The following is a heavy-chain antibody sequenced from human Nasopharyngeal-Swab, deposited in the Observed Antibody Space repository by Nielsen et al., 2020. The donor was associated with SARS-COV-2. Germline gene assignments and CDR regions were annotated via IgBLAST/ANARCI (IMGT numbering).Heavy chain of an antibody. CDR2: ISYDGGSK. D-gene: IGHD3-9*01. CDR1: GFTFSNYW. CDR3: AKDKRYFDWDGMDV. V-gene: IGHV3-30*18. Sequence: GESLKISCADSGFTFSNYWMSWVRQAPGKGLEWVAVISYDGGSKYYAGSVKGRFTISRDNSKNTLYLQMNSLRAEDTAVYYCAKDKRYFDWDGMDVWGQGTTVTVSS. J-gene: IGHJ6*02.